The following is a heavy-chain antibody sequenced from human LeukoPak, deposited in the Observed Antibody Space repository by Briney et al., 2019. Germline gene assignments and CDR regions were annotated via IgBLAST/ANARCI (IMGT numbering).Heavy chain of an antibody. CDR1: GGSISSSSYY. CDR2: IYYSGST. V-gene: IGHV4-39*01. Sequence: SETLSLTCTVSGGSISSSSYYWGWIRQPPGKGLEWIGSIYYSGSTYYNPSLKSRVTISVDTSKNQFSLKLSSVTAADTAVYYCARTVGSSWYEHFDYWGQGTLVIVSS. CDR3: ARTVGSSWYEHFDY. J-gene: IGHJ4*02. D-gene: IGHD6-13*01.